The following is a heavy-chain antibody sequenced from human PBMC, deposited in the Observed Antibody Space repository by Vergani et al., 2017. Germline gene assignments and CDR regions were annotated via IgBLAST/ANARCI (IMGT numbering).Heavy chain of an antibody. D-gene: IGHD4-17*01. CDR2: ISYDGSNK. V-gene: IGHV3-30*18. Sequence: QVQLVESGGGVVQPGRSLRLSCAASGFTFSSYGMHWVRQAPGKGLEWVAVISYDGSNKYYADSVKGRFTISRDNSKNTLYLQMNSLRAEDTAVYYCAKDLNRDDYGDYRFDYWGQGTLVTVSS. CDR3: AKDLNRDDYGDYRFDY. J-gene: IGHJ4*02. CDR1: GFTFSSYG.